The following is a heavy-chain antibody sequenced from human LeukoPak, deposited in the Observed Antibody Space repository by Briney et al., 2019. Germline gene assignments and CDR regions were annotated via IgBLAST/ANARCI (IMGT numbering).Heavy chain of an antibody. CDR3: TTLAVAGTRFGY. D-gene: IGHD6-19*01. J-gene: IGHJ4*02. CDR1: GFTFSNAW. Sequence: GGSLRLSCAASGFTFSNAWMSWVRQAPGKGLEWVGRIKSKTDGGTTGYAAPVKGRFTISRDDSKNTLYLQINSLKTEDTAVYYCTTLAVAGTRFGYWGQGTLVTVSS. CDR2: IKSKTDGGTT. V-gene: IGHV3-15*01.